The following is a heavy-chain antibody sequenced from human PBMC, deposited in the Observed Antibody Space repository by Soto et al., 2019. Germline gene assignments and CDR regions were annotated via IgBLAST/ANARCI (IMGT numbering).Heavy chain of an antibody. CDR3: AKMDSISYCSGGSCYTQFDY. J-gene: IGHJ4*02. D-gene: IGHD2-15*01. CDR1: GFTFSSYA. CDR2: ISGSGGST. V-gene: IGHV3-23*01. Sequence: GGSLRLSCAASGFTFSSYAMSWVRQAPGKGLEWVSAISGSGGSTYYADSVKGRFTISRDNSKNTLYLQMNSLRAEDTAVYYCAKMDSISYCSGGSCYTQFDYWGQGTLVTVSS.